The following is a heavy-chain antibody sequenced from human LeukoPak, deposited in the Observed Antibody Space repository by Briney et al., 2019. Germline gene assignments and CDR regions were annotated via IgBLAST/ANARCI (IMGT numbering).Heavy chain of an antibody. D-gene: IGHD1-7*01. Sequence: QTGGSLSPSCESSGFPLKSYAMSGVRQAPGKGLEWVSAISISGGNTYYADSVKGRFTISRDNSKNTLYLQMNSLRAEDTALYYCAKWNKSELPLDFWGRGTLVTVSS. CDR2: ISISGGNT. CDR1: GFPLKSYA. CDR3: AKWNKSELPLDF. J-gene: IGHJ4*01. V-gene: IGHV3-23*01.